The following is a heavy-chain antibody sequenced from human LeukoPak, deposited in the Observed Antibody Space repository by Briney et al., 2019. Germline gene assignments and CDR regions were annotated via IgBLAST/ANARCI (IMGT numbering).Heavy chain of an antibody. CDR2: INPNSGGT. V-gene: IGHV1-2*02. CDR3: ARRGLYGSGSYYPTYYYYGMDV. Sequence: ASVKVSCKASGYTFTDYYMNWVRQAPGQGLEWMGWINPNSGGTNYAQKFQGRVTMTRDTSISTAYMELSRLRSDDTAVYYCARRGLYGSGSYYPTYYYYGMDVWGQGTTVTVSS. CDR1: GYTFTDYY. J-gene: IGHJ6*02. D-gene: IGHD3-10*01.